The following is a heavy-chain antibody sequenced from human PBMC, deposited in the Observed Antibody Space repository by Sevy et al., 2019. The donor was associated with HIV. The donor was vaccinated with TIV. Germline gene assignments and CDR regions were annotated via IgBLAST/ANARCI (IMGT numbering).Heavy chain of an antibody. J-gene: IGHJ3*02. D-gene: IGHD2-2*01. Sequence: SETLSLTCAVYSGSFSGYYWSWIRQPPGKGLEWIGEINHSGSANYNPSLKSRVTISVDTSKNQFSLTLSSVTAADTAVYYCARHCSSISCSHAFDIWGLGTMVTVSS. CDR1: SGSFSGYY. CDR3: ARHCSSISCSHAFDI. CDR2: INHSGSA. V-gene: IGHV4-34*01.